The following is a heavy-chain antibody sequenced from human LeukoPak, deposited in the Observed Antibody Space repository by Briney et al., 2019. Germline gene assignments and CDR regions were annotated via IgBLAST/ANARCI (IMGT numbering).Heavy chain of an antibody. CDR1: GFTFSSYG. CDR3: ARGPKAYSSGWLQFDY. Sequence: GGSLRLSCAASGFTFSSYGMHWVRQAPGKGLEWVAVIWYDGSNKYYADSVKGRFTISRDDSKHTLYLQMNSLRAEDTAVYYCARGPKAYSSGWLQFDYRGQGTLVTVSS. D-gene: IGHD6-19*01. J-gene: IGHJ4*02. V-gene: IGHV3-33*01. CDR2: IWYDGSNK.